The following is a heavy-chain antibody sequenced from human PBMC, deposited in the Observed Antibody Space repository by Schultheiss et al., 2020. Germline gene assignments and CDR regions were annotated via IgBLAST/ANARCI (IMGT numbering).Heavy chain of an antibody. D-gene: IGHD2-2*01. Sequence: GGSLRLSCSASGFTFSSYAMHWVRQAPGKGLEYVSAISSNGGSTYYADSVKGRFTISRDNSKNTLYLQMSSLRAEDTAVYYCVKDLVVPAAARDYWGQGTLVTVSS. J-gene: IGHJ4*02. CDR2: ISSNGGST. CDR3: VKDLVVPAAARDY. CDR1: GFTFSSYA. V-gene: IGHV3-64D*06.